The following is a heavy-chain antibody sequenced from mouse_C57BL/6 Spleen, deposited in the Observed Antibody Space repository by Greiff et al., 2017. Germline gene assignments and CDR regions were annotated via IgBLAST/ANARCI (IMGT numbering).Heavy chain of an antibody. CDR1: GYTFTSYG. CDR3: ARSERFGSSYSWFAY. J-gene: IGHJ3*01. Sequence: QVQLQQSGAELARPGASVKLSCKASGYTFTSYGISWVKQRTGQGLEWIGEIYPRSGNTYYNEKFKGKATLTADKSSSTAYMELRSLTSEDSAVYFCARSERFGSSYSWFAYWGQGTLVTVSA. D-gene: IGHD1-1*01. V-gene: IGHV1-81*01. CDR2: IYPRSGNT.